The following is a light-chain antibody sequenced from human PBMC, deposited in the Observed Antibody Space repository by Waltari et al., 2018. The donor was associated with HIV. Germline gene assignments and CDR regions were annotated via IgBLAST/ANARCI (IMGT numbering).Light chain of an antibody. CDR1: CRYLNDVQN. J-gene: IGLJ2*01. CDR2: GVN. V-gene: IGLV2-11*01. Sequence: SALTPPPALFGSSEPPALTSCPASCRYLNDVQNVLWYQHHAGKAPKLIIFGVNQRPSGVPDRFSGSKSGSTASLTISGLQAEDEGHYYCCSYGGTYLFWIFGGGTQLTVL. CDR3: CSYGGTYLFWI.